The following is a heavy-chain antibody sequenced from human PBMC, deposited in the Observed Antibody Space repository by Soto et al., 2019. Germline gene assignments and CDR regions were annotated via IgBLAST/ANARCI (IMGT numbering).Heavy chain of an antibody. CDR1: GFTFSDYA. J-gene: IGHJ4*02. D-gene: IGHD6-13*01. Sequence: GGSLRLSCAASGFTFSDYAMHWVRQAPGKGLEWVAFISYDGRSTFYADSVKGRFTISRDNSKNTLFLQMNSLRAEDTAVYYCAKEGPIAVAGGTGIDYWGQGTLVTVSS. CDR3: AKEGPIAVAGGTGIDY. CDR2: ISYDGRST. V-gene: IGHV3-30*18.